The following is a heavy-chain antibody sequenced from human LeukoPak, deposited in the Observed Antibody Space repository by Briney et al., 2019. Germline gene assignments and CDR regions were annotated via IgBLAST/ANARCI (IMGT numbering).Heavy chain of an antibody. V-gene: IGHV4-59*01. CDR3: AGGRYGDSTGY. Sequence: SETLSLTCTVSGGSISSYYWSWIRQPPGKGLEWIGYIYYSGSTNYNPSLKSRVTISVDTPKNQFSLKLSSVTAADTAVYYCAGGRYGDSTGYWGQGTLVTVSS. CDR1: GGSISSYY. J-gene: IGHJ4*02. D-gene: IGHD4-17*01. CDR2: IYYSGST.